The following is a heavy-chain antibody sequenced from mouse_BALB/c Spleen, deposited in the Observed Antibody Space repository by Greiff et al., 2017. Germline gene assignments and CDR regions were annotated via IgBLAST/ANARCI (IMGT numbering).Heavy chain of an antibody. CDR2: INPSNGGT. CDR3: TRGYFDY. CDR1: GYTFTSYY. Sequence: QVQLKESGAELVKPGASVKLSCKASGYTFTSYYMYWVKQRPGQGLEWIGGINPSNGGTNFNEKFKSKATLTVDKSSSTAYMQLSSLTSEDSAVYYCTRGYFDYWGQGTTLTVSS. V-gene: IGHV1S81*02. J-gene: IGHJ2*01.